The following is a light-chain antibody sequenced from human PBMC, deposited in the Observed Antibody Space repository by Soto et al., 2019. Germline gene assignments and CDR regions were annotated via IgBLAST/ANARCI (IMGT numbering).Light chain of an antibody. CDR1: QSINNF. J-gene: IGKJ4*01. Sequence: DIQMTQSPTSLSASVGDRVTITFRASQSINNFLNWYQQKPGRAPKVLIYAASSLQGGVPSRFSGSGSGTDFTLTISSLQPEDFATYFCHQSYTTPLTFGGGTKVDIK. CDR2: AAS. V-gene: IGKV1-39*01. CDR3: HQSYTTPLT.